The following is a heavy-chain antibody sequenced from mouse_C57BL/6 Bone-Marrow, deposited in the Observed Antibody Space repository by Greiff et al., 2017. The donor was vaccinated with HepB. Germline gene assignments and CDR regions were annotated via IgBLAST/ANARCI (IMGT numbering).Heavy chain of an antibody. CDR2: ISSGGDYT. J-gene: IGHJ3*01. V-gene: IGHV5-9-1*02. Sequence: EVKVVESGEGLVKLGGSRKLSCAASGFTLSSYAMSWVRQTPGKRLEWVAYISSGGDYTYYADTVKGRFTISRDNARNTLYLQMSSLKSEDTAMYYCTRGITTAWFAYWGQGTLVTVSA. CDR3: TRGITTAWFAY. D-gene: IGHD1-2*01. CDR1: GFTLSSYA.